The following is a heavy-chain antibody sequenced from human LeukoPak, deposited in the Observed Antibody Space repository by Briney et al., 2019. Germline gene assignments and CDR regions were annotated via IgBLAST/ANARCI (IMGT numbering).Heavy chain of an antibody. D-gene: IGHD2-15*01. CDR1: GFTFDSYG. V-gene: IGHV3-20*04. Sequence: PGGSLRLSCEASGFTFDSYGMSWVRHVPGKGREGVSAITRKADRTEYADAVQGRFPLYTHNPHNSLYLQMNTLRVEDTAFYYCVRAGWSHHWFFHLWGRGTLVTVSS. CDR3: VRAGWSHHWFFHL. J-gene: IGHJ2*01. CDR2: ITRKADRT.